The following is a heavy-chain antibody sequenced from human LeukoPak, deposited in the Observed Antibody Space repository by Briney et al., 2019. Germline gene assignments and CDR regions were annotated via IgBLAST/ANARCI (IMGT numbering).Heavy chain of an antibody. CDR1: GYTFTNYG. CDR2: IRAYNGNT. J-gene: IGHJ6*02. D-gene: IGHD3-22*01. CDR3: ARGGKISSGYFHYYYYGMDV. V-gene: IGHV1-18*01. Sequence: ASVTVSCKASGYTFTNYGISWVRQAPGQGLEWMGWIRAYNGNTNYAQKLQGRVTVTTDTSTSTAYMELRSLRSDDTAVYYCARGGKISSGYFHYYYYGMDVWGQGTTVTVSS.